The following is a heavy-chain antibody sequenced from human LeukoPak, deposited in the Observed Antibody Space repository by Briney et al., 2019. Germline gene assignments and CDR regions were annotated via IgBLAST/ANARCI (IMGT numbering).Heavy chain of an antibody. Sequence: PGGSLRLSCAASGFTFGSYGMHWVRQAPGKGLEWVAFIRYDGSNKYYADSVKGRFTISRDNSKNTLYLQMNSLRAEDTAVYYCAKGLSWYYDFWSGYSHFDYWGQGTLVTVSS. D-gene: IGHD3-3*01. J-gene: IGHJ4*02. V-gene: IGHV3-30*02. CDR1: GFTFGSYG. CDR2: IRYDGSNK. CDR3: AKGLSWYYDFWSGYSHFDY.